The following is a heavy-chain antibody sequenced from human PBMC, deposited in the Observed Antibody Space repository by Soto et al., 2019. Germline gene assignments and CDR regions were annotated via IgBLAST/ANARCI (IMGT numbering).Heavy chain of an antibody. CDR3: TTSSKRNRAAAGTDWGDNDY. D-gene: IGHD6-13*01. J-gene: IGHJ4*02. Sequence: EVQLVESGGGLVKPGGSLRLSCAASGFTFSNAWMSWVRQAPGKGLEWVGRIKSKTDGGTTDYAAPVKGRFTISRDDSKNTLYLQMNSLKTEDTAVYYCTTSSKRNRAAAGTDWGDNDYWGQGTLVTVSS. V-gene: IGHV3-15*01. CDR1: GFTFSNAW. CDR2: IKSKTDGGTT.